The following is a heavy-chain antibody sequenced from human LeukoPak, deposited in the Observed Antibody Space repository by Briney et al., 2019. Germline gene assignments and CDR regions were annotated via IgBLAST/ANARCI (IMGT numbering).Heavy chain of an antibody. J-gene: IGHJ4*02. Sequence: ASVKVSCKASGGTFCSYSISWVRQAPGQGLEWMGWISTYNGDTSYAQKLQGRVTLTTDTSTSTAYMELRSLRSDDTAVYYCARGGVEVPKIDHWGQGTLVTVSS. CDR1: GGTFCSYS. V-gene: IGHV1-18*04. CDR2: ISTYNGDT. CDR3: ARGGVEVPKIDH. D-gene: IGHD2-2*01.